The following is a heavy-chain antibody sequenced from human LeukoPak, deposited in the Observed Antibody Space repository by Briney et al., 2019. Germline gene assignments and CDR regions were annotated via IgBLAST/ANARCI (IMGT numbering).Heavy chain of an antibody. J-gene: IGHJ6*02. D-gene: IGHD2-2*01. CDR1: GFTFSSYA. CDR2: ISGSGGST. Sequence: GGSLRLSCAASGFTFSSYAMSWVRQAPGKGLEWVSAISGSGGSTYYADSVKGRFTISRDNSKNTLYLQMSSLRAEDTAVYYCAKVVVVVPAAMREAYYYYGMDVWGQGTTVTVSS. CDR3: AKVVVVVPAAMREAYYYYGMDV. V-gene: IGHV3-23*01.